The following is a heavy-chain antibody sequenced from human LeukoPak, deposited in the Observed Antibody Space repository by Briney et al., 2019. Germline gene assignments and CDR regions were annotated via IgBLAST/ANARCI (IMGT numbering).Heavy chain of an antibody. Sequence: SETLSLTCTVSDYSISSGFFWGWIRQPPGKGLEWIGSIYHSGSTYSNPSLKSRVTISVDTSKNQFSLELTSVTAADTAVYYCARDTLGATFPGAFDIWGQGTMVTVSS. J-gene: IGHJ3*02. CDR2: IYHSGST. D-gene: IGHD1-26*01. V-gene: IGHV4-38-2*02. CDR3: ARDTLGATFPGAFDI. CDR1: DYSISSGFF.